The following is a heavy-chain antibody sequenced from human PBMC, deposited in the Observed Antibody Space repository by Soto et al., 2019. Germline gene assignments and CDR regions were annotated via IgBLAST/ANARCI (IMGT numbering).Heavy chain of an antibody. Sequence: SLRLSCAASGFTFSSYAMHWVRQAPGKGLEWVAVISYDGSNKYYADSVKGRFTISRDNSKNTLYLQMNSLRAEDTAVYYCAREARAGTSFDYWGQGTLVTVSS. J-gene: IGHJ4*02. CDR1: GFTFSSYA. CDR2: ISYDGSNK. V-gene: IGHV3-30-3*01. D-gene: IGHD1-1*01. CDR3: AREARAGTSFDY.